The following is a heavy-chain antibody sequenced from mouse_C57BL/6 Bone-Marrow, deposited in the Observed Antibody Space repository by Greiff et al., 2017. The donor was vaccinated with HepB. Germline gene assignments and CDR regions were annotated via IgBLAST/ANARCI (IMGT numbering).Heavy chain of an antibody. CDR1: GYAFTNYL. V-gene: IGHV1-54*01. J-gene: IGHJ2*01. CDR3: ARGGGLNY. CDR2: INPGSGGT. Sequence: VKLMESGAELVRPGTSVKVSCKASGYAFTNYLIEWVKQRPGQGLEWIGVINPGSGGTYYNEKFKGKATLTSDKSSSTAYMQLSSLTSEDSAVYFCARGGGLNYWGQGTTLTVSS. D-gene: IGHD1-1*02.